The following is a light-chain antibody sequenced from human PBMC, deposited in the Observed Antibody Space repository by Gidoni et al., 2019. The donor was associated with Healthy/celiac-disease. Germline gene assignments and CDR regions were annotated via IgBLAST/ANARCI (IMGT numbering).Light chain of an antibody. V-gene: IGKV1-8*01. Sequence: AILLTQSPSSLSASPGDRVTITCRASQGISSYLAWYQQKPGKAPKLLIYAASTLQSGVPSRFSGSGSGTDFTLTISSLQSEDFATYYCQQYYSYPFTFGPGTKVEIK. J-gene: IGKJ3*01. CDR1: QGISSY. CDR2: AAS. CDR3: QQYYSYPFT.